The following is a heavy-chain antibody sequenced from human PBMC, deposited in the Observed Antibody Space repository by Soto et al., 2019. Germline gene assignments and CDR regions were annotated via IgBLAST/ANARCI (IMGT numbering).Heavy chain of an antibody. V-gene: IGHV1-46*01. CDR1: GYTFTSYY. CDR2: INPSGGST. CDR3: ARVDTILGVVPDDYYYGMHV. Sequence: ASVKVSCKASGYTFTSYYMHWVRQAPGQGLEWMGIINPSGGSTSYAQKFQGRVTMTRDTSTSTVYMELSSLRSEDTAVYYCARVDTILGVVPDDYYYGMHVWGQGTTVTVPS. J-gene: IGHJ6*02. D-gene: IGHD3-3*01.